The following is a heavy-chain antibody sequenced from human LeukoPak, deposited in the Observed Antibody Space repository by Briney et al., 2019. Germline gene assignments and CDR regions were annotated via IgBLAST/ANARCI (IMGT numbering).Heavy chain of an antibody. J-gene: IGHJ4*02. CDR1: GFTFSSYW. V-gene: IGHV3-7*03. D-gene: IGHD6-19*01. CDR3: ARGGSSGWYYGVDY. Sequence: GGSLRLSCAASGFTFSSYWMSWVRQAPGKGLEWVANIKQDGSEKYYVDSVKGRFTISRDNAKNSLYLQMNSLRAEDTAVYYCARGGSSGWYYGVDYWGQGTLVTVS. CDR2: IKQDGSEK.